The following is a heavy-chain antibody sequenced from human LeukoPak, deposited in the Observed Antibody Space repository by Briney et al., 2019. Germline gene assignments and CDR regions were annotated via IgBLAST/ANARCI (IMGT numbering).Heavy chain of an antibody. Sequence: GASVKVSCKASGGTFSSYAISWVRQAPGQGLEWMGRIIPIFGIANYAQKFQGRVTITADKSTSTAYMELSSLRSEDTAVYYCARSSTYDSSGYYYWFDPWGQGTLVTVSS. CDR3: ARSSTYDSSGYYYWFDP. J-gene: IGHJ5*02. CDR2: IIPIFGIA. V-gene: IGHV1-69*04. D-gene: IGHD3-22*01. CDR1: GGTFSSYA.